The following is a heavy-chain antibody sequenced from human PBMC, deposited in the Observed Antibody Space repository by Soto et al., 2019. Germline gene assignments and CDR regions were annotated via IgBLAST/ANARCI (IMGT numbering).Heavy chain of an antibody. J-gene: IGHJ5*02. D-gene: IGHD3-9*01. CDR2: IHYTGST. V-gene: IGHV4-59*03. Sequence: SETLSLTCAVSSGSISIYYWSWIRHPPGKGLEWIGYIHYTGSTNSNPSLKSRVTISIEPSRNQFSLRLRSVTAADTAVYYCAASDYLTGFSYKEIKWFDPWGQGTLVTVSS. CDR1: SGSISIYY. CDR3: AASDYLTGFSYKEIKWFDP.